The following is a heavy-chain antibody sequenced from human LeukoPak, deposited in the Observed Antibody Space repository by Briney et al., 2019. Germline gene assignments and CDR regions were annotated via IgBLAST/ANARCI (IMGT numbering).Heavy chain of an antibody. J-gene: IGHJ6*03. CDR1: GGSISSHY. CDR3: ARGSYDSRVSYYMDV. V-gene: IGHV4-59*11. D-gene: IGHD3-22*01. CDR2: IYYSGST. Sequence: SETLSLTCTVSGGSISSHYWSWIRQPPGKGLEWIGYIYYSGSTNYNPSLKSRVTISVDTSKNQFSLKLSSVTAADTAVYYCARGSYDSRVSYYMDVWGKGTTVTASS.